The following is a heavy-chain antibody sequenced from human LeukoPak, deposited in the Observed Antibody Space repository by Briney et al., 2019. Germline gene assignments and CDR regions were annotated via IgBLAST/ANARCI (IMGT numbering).Heavy chain of an antibody. V-gene: IGHV3-7*01. Sequence: GGSLRLSCVASGFIFSNYWMSWVRQVPGKGLEWVANIKQDGSEKYYVDSVKGRFTISRDNAKNTLYLQMNSLRAEDTAVYYCARDQYYYYYMDVWGKGTTVTVSS. J-gene: IGHJ6*03. CDR3: ARDQYYYYYMDV. CDR2: IKQDGSEK. CDR1: GFIFSNYW.